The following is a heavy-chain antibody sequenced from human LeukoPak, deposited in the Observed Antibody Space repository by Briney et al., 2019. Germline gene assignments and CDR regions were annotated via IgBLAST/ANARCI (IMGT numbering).Heavy chain of an antibody. CDR1: GFTFSSYS. J-gene: IGHJ4*02. CDR2: IRSSGSPI. CDR3: VRDPEALDF. V-gene: IGHV3-48*02. Sequence: PGDSLRLSCAASGFTFSSYSMNWVRQAPGKGLEWVAYIRSSGSPIYYADSVKGRFTISRDNDKNSLYLQMNSLRDEDTAVYYCVRDPEALDFWGQGTPVPVSS.